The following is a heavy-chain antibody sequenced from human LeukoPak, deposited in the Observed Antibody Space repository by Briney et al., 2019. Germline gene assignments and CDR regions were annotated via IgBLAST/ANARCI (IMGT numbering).Heavy chain of an antibody. CDR3: ARVVGGFYLDY. V-gene: IGHV3-48*03. D-gene: IGHD3-10*01. CDR1: GFTFSSYE. J-gene: IGHJ4*02. Sequence: GGSLRLSCAVSGFTFSSYEMNWVRQAPGKGLDWVSYISSSGSTIYYADSVKGRFTISRDNAKNSLSLQMNSLRAEDTAVYYCARVVGGFYLDYWGQGTLVTVSS. CDR2: ISSSGSTI.